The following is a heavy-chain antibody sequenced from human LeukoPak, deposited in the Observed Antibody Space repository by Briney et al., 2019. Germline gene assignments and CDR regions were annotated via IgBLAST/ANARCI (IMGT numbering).Heavy chain of an antibody. D-gene: IGHD2-21*01. CDR3: AKDNGPQVGIDWYFDL. J-gene: IGHJ2*01. V-gene: IGHV3-9*03. Sequence: GGSLRLSCAASGFTFNAFAMHWVQQLPGKGLEWVSGIIGNSAAIGYATSVKGRFTISRDNAKNSLYLQMNSLRPEGMGLYYCAKDNGPQVGIDWYFDLWGRGTLVTVSS. CDR2: IIGNSAAI. CDR1: GFTFNAFA.